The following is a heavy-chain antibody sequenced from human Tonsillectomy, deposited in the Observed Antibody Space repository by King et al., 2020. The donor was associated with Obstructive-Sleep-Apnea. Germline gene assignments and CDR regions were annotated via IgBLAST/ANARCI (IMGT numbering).Heavy chain of an antibody. Sequence: VQLVESGGGLVQPGGSLRLSCAASGFTFRSYAMSWVRQAPGKGLEWVSASSGIGGSTYYADSVKGRFTISRDTAKSPLYMQMNSLRAEDTAVYYCAKGGMTTPDPWGQGTLVTVSS. J-gene: IGHJ5*02. CDR3: AKGGMTTPDP. CDR2: SSGIGGST. V-gene: IGHV3-23*04. CDR1: GFTFRSYA. D-gene: IGHD4-17*01.